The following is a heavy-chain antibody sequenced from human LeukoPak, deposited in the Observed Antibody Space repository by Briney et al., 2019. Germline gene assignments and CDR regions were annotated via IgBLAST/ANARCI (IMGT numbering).Heavy chain of an antibody. J-gene: IGHJ3*02. CDR3: ARPPMVRGVIITGDDVFDI. CDR1: GFTFSGYG. Sequence: PGRSLRRSCAASGFTFSGYGMHWVRQAPGKGLEWVAVIWYDGSNKYYADSVKGRFTISRDNSKNTLYLQMNSLKAEDTAVYYCARPPMVRGVIITGDDVFDIWGQGTMVTVSS. CDR2: IWYDGSNK. V-gene: IGHV3-33*01. D-gene: IGHD3-10*01.